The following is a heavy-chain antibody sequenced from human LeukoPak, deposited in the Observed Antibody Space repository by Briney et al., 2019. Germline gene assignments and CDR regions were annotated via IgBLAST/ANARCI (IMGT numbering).Heavy chain of an antibody. Sequence: SETLSLTCAVYGGSFSGYYWSWIRQPPGKGLEWIGEINHSGSTNYNPSLKSRVTISVDTSKNQFSLKLSSVTAADTAVYYCARGITGRSYYDFWSGPRRVDVWGQGTTVTVSS. J-gene: IGHJ6*02. CDR3: ARGITGRSYYDFWSGPRRVDV. D-gene: IGHD3-3*01. V-gene: IGHV4-34*01. CDR2: INHSGST. CDR1: GGSFSGYY.